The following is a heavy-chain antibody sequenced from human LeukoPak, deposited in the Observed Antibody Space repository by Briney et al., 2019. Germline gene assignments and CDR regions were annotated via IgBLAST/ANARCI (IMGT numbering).Heavy chain of an antibody. D-gene: IGHD6-6*01. CDR3: ALIAARPNFDY. J-gene: IGHJ4*02. Sequence: ASVKVSCKASGYTFTSYYMHWVRQAPGQGLEWMGIINPSGGSTSYAQKFQGRVTITRDTSASTAYMELSSLRSEDTAVYYCALIAARPNFDYWGQGTLVTVSS. CDR2: INPSGGST. CDR1: GYTFTSYY. V-gene: IGHV1-46*01.